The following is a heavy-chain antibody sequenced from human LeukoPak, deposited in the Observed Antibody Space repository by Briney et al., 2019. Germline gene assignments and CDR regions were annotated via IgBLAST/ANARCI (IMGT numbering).Heavy chain of an antibody. V-gene: IGHV3-23*01. Sequence: GGSLRLSCAASGFTFNSYAMSWVRQAPGKGLEWVSAISGSGGSTYYADSVKGRFTISRDNSKNTMYLQMNSLRAEDTGVYYCAKDSGWIQFIDWGQGTPVTVSS. D-gene: IGHD5-24*01. CDR1: GFTFNSYA. CDR2: ISGSGGST. CDR3: AKDSGWIQFID. J-gene: IGHJ4*02.